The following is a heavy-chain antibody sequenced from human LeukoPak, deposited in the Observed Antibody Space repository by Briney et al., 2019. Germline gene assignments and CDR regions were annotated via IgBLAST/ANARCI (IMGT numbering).Heavy chain of an antibody. CDR1: GGTFSSYA. CDR3: ARVPKTTANPAIEYYYYMDV. Sequence: SVKVSCKASGGTFSSYAISWVRQAPGQGLEWMGGIIPIFGTANYAQKFQGRVTITTDESTSTAYMELSSLRSEDTAVYYCARVPKTTANPAIEYYYYMDVWGKGTTVIVSS. V-gene: IGHV1-69*05. J-gene: IGHJ6*03. CDR2: IIPIFGTA. D-gene: IGHD1-14*01.